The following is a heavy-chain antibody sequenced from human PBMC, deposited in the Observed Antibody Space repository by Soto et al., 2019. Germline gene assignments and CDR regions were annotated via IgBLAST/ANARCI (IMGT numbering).Heavy chain of an antibody. CDR1: GFTFSSYA. CDR3: ARDGPVWY. J-gene: IGHJ4*02. D-gene: IGHD3-16*01. V-gene: IGHV3-30-3*01. CDR2: ISYDGSNK. Sequence: GGSLRLSCAASGFTFSSYAMHWVRQAPGKGLEWVAVISYDGSNKYYADSVKGRFTISRDNSKNTLYLQMNSLRAEDTAVYYCARDGPVWYRGQGTLVTVSS.